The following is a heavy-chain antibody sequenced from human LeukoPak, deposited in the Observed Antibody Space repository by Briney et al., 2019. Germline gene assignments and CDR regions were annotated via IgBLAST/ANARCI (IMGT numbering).Heavy chain of an antibody. D-gene: IGHD1-26*01. J-gene: IGHJ4*02. CDR3: ARVGELRPPDY. CDR2: ISSSGSTI. Sequence: GGSLRLSCAASGFTFSSYEMNWVRQAPGKGLEWVSYISSSGSTIYYADSVKGRFTISRDNAKNSLYLQMNSLRAEDTAVYYCARVGELRPPDYWAREPWSPSPQ. V-gene: IGHV3-48*03. CDR1: GFTFSSYE.